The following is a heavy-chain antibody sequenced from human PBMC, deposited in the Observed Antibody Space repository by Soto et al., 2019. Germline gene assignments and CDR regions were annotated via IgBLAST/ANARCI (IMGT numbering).Heavy chain of an antibody. Sequence: QLQLQESGPGLVKPSETLSLTCTVSGGSISSSSYYWGWIRQPPGKGLEWIGRIYYSGSTYYNPPLKSRVTISVDTSKNQFSLKLSSVTAADTAVYYCARHPGYGLYDFDYWGQGTLVTVSS. CDR1: GGSISSSSYY. CDR2: IYYSGST. J-gene: IGHJ4*02. CDR3: ARHPGYGLYDFDY. D-gene: IGHD5-18*01. V-gene: IGHV4-39*01.